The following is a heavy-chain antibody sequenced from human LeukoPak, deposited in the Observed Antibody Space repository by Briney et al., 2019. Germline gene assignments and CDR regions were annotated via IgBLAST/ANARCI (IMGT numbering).Heavy chain of an antibody. V-gene: IGHV1-2*02. CDR3: ARAGSSSWQLDY. CDR1: EYTFTDYY. Sequence: ASVKVSCKASEYTFTDYYIHWVRQAPGQGLEWMGWIYPNSGGTNYAQKFQGRVTVTRDTSISTAYMELSRLRSDDTAVYYCARAGSSSWQLDYWGQGTLVTVSS. J-gene: IGHJ4*02. CDR2: IYPNSGGT. D-gene: IGHD2-2*01.